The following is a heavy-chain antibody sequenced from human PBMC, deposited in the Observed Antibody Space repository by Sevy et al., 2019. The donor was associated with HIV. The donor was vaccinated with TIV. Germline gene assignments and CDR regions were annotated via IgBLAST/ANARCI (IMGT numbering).Heavy chain of an antibody. J-gene: IGHJ4*02. CDR2: ISRVGDNT. CDR3: AKQPDY. CDR1: ASTFSSYA. V-gene: IGHV3-23*01. Sequence: GGSLRLSCEVPASTFSSYAMSWVRQAPGKGLEWVSAISRVGDNTYYADSVKGGFTISRDNSKNTLYLQMNSLRGDDTAVYYCAKQPDYWGRGTLVTVSS.